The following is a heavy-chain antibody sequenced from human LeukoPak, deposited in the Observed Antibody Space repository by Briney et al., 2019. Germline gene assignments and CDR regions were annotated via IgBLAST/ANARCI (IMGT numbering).Heavy chain of an antibody. CDR1: GYTLTELS. Sequence: ASVKVSCKVSGYTLTELSMHWVRQAPGKGLEWMGGFDPEDGETIYAQKFQGRVTMTEDTSTDTAYMELSSLRSEDTAVYYCATRDPTMYDFWSGYYNYYYCYGMDVWGQGTTVTVSS. V-gene: IGHV1-24*01. CDR3: ATRDPTMYDFWSGYYNYYYCYGMDV. CDR2: FDPEDGET. D-gene: IGHD3-3*01. J-gene: IGHJ6*02.